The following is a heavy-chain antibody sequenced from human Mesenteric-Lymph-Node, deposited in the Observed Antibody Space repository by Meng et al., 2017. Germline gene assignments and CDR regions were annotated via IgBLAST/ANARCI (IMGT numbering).Heavy chain of an antibody. V-gene: IGHV3-23*01. Sequence: GESLKISCAASGFTFSSYGMNWVRQAPGKGLEWVSGISLSGADIYYAEFVRGRFTISRDNSKSTLYLQMNSLSAEDTATYYCAKYGGGKYCNGNNGPDYWGQGTLVTVSS. D-gene: IGHD2/OR15-2a*01. CDR3: AKYGGGKYCNGNNGPDY. CDR2: ISLSGADI. J-gene: IGHJ4*02. CDR1: GFTFSSYG.